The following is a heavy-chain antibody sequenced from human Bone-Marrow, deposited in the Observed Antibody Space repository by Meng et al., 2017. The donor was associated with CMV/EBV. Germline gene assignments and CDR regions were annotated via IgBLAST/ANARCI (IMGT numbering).Heavy chain of an antibody. CDR2: IYYSGST. J-gene: IGHJ4*02. Sequence: TVSGGSVSSGSYYWSWLRQPPGKGLEWIGYIYYSGSTNYNPSLKSRVTISVDTSKNQFSLKLSSVTAADTAVYYCAGDSPEGLFDYWGQGTLVTVSS. V-gene: IGHV4-61*01. CDR3: AGDSPEGLFDY. D-gene: IGHD3-16*01. CDR1: GGSVSSGSYY.